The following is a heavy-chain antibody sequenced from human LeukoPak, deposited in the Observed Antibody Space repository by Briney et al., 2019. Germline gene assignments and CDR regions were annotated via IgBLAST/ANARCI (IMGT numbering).Heavy chain of an antibody. CDR2: IIPIFGTA. D-gene: IGHD1-26*01. J-gene: IGHJ4*02. CDR3: ARDRGSGSYAGYFDY. Sequence: SVKVSCKASVGTFSSYAISWVRQAPGQGLEWMGGIIPIFGTANYAQKFQGRVTITADETTSTAYMELSSLRSEDTAVYYCARDRGSGSYAGYFDYWGQGTLVTVSS. V-gene: IGHV1-69*13. CDR1: VGTFSSYA.